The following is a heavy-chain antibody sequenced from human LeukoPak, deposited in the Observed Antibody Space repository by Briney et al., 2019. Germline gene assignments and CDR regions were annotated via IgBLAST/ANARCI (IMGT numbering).Heavy chain of an antibody. CDR3: ARVYSGSTWYYFDY. CDR1: HYSISSPYF. V-gene: IGHV4-38-2*01. CDR2: IYHTGRT. J-gene: IGHJ4*02. Sequence: SETLSLTCAVSHYSISSPYFWGWIRQPPGKGLEWIGSIYHTGRTNYNPSINSRLTMSLDTSKNQFSLNLNSVTAADTAVYHCARVYSGSTWYYFDYWGQGILVTVSS. D-gene: IGHD5-12*01.